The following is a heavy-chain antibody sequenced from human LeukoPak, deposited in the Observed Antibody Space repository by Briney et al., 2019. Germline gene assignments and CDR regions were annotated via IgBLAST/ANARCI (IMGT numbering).Heavy chain of an antibody. J-gene: IGHJ3*02. V-gene: IGHV4-59*08. CDR1: GGSISSYY. CDR2: IYYTGTT. D-gene: IGHD1-14*01. CDR3: ARQPGGTAAFDI. Sequence: PSETLSLTCTVSGGSISSYYWSWIRQPPGKGLEWIGYIYYTGTTNYNPSLKSRVTISVDTSKNQFSLMLTSVTAADTALYYCARQPGGTAAFDIWAQGTMVTVSS.